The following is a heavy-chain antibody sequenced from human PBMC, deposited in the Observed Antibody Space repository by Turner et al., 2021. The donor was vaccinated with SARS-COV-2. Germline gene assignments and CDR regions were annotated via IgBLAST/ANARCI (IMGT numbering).Heavy chain of an antibody. Sequence: QVQLVQSGAEVKKPGASVKVSCKASGYSFTGQYMHWVRQAPGQGLEWMGWINPNSGDTKFPQRFQGRVTMTRDTSINTAYMELNRLRSDDTAVYYCARGDGGFDFDSWFDPWGQGTLVIVSS. CDR2: INPNSGDT. CDR3: ARGDGGFDFDSWFDP. D-gene: IGHD5-12*01. CDR1: GYSFTGQY. J-gene: IGHJ5*02. V-gene: IGHV1-2*02.